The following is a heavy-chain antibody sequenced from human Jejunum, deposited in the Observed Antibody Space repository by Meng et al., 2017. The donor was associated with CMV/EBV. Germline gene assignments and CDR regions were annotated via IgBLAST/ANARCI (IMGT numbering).Heavy chain of an antibody. D-gene: IGHD1-26*01. CDR3: ARAYSGSYWIEY. J-gene: IGHJ4*02. V-gene: IGHV4-59*01. CDR2: VHRSGDT. CDR1: GVSISTYY. Sequence: VSGVSISTYYWTWVRQMPGKGLEWIGYVHRSGDTKYNPSLKSRVTISVDTAKNQFSVRLTSVTAADTAVYYCARAYSGSYWIEYWGQGTLVTVSS.